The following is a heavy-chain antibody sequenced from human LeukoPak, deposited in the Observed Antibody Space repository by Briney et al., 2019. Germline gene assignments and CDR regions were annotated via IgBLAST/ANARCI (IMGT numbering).Heavy chain of an antibody. CDR3: ARDGDTIVVVTAIGDYFDY. CDR1: GFTFSSYW. J-gene: IGHJ4*02. V-gene: IGHV3-7*01. D-gene: IGHD2-21*02. Sequence: GGSLRLSCAASGFTFSSYWMSWVRQAPGKGLEWVANIKQDGSEKYYVDSVKGRFTISRDNAKNSLYLQMNSLRAEDTAVYYCARDGDTIVVVTAIGDYFDYWGQGTLVTVSS. CDR2: IKQDGSEK.